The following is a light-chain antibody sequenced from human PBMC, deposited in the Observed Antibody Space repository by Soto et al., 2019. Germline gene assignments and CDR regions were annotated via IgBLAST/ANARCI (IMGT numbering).Light chain of an antibody. J-gene: IGLJ2*01. CDR3: QVWDSSTV. CDR2: RDS. V-gene: IGLV3-9*01. Sequence: SYELTQPLSVSVALGQTARITCGGNNIGSKNVHWYQQKPGQAPLLVIYRDSNRPSGIPERFSGSNSGNTATLTINRAQVGDEADYYCQVWDSSTVFGGGTKLTVL. CDR1: NIGSKN.